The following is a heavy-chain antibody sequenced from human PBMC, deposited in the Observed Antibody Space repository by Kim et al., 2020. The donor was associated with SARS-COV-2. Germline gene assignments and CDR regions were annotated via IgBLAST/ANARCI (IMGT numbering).Heavy chain of an antibody. V-gene: IGHV3-48*04. J-gene: IGHJ3*02. Sequence: GGSLRLSCATSGFTLSIYSMHWVRQSPGKGLEWVSHISCSGTIKKHADSVRGRFTISRDNAKNSLFLQMNGLRAEDTAVYYCVRESHLAFDICGQWTVVT. CDR2: ISCSGTIK. CDR1: GFTLSIYS. CDR3: VRESHLAFDI. D-gene: IGHD3-3*02.